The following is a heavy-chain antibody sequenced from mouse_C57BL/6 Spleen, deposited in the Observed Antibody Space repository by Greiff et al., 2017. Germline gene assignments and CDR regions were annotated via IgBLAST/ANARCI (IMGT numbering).Heavy chain of an antibody. CDR3: AKDLGVARAMDY. CDR2: LWSGGST. V-gene: IGHV2-4*01. Sequence: QVQLKESGPGLVQPSQSLSITCTVSGFSFTSYGVHWVRQPSGKGLVWRGVLWSGGSTDYNAAFISRLSISKDNAKSQFFFKMNGLQADDTAIYYCAKDLGVARAMDYWGQGTSVTVSS. D-gene: IGHD1-1*02. J-gene: IGHJ4*01. CDR1: GFSFTSYG.